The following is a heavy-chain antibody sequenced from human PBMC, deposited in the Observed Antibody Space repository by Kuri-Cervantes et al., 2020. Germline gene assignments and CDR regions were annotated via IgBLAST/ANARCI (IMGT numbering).Heavy chain of an antibody. CDR2: INPNSGGT. V-gene: IGHV1-2*02. CDR1: GYTLTGYY. J-gene: IGHJ4*02. CDR3: ARDEYCSGGSCYPANKNFDY. Sequence: ASVKVSCKASGYTLTGYYMHWVRQAPGQGLEWMGWINPNSGGTNYAQKFQGRVTMTRDTSISTAYMELHRLRSDDTAVYYCARDEYCSGGSCYPANKNFDYWGQGTLVTVSS. D-gene: IGHD2-15*01.